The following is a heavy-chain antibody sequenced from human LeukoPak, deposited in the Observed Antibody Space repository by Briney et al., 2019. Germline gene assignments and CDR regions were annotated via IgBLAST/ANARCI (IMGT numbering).Heavy chain of an antibody. CDR2: MNHKSGDT. Sequence: ASVKVSCKASGYIFIDYESNWVRQAPGQGLEGMGWMNHKSGDTVYEQQFQRRVTITRDYYISTVYTQLSSLLFEHTALYYCARRRYMHVWGKGTTVTVSS. CDR1: GYIFIDYE. CDR3: ARRRYMHV. J-gene: IGHJ6*03. V-gene: IGHV1-8*03.